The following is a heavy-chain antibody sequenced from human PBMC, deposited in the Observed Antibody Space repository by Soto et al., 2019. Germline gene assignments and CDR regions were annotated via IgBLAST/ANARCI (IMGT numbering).Heavy chain of an antibody. V-gene: IGHV1-18*01. D-gene: IGHD3-16*01. CDR3: ARMGDVPYYYYGLDV. J-gene: IGHJ6*02. CDR2: ISGYNANT. CDR1: GYSFTRYG. Sequence: QVQLVQSGAEVKKPGASVKVSCKASGYSFTRYGISWVRQAPGQGLEWMGWISGYNANTNYPENLQGRVTMTTATSTSTAYMEVRTLRSDDTAVYYCARMGDVPYYYYGLDVWGQGTTVTVSS.